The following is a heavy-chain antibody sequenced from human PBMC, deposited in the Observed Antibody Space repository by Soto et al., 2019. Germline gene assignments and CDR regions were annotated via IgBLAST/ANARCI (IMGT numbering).Heavy chain of an antibody. D-gene: IGHD3-22*01. Sequence: ASLTVSCKAIGYSFTSHYMHWVRQAPGQRLEWMGTIYPGGVNIGYAQKFKGRVTMTKDTSTSTVYMELNSLTSEDTAVYYCAKDLHYYDSSGSYLHFQHWGQGTLVPVSS. J-gene: IGHJ1*01. CDR2: IYPGGVNI. CDR1: GYSFTSHY. V-gene: IGHV1-46*01. CDR3: AKDLHYYDSSGSYLHFQH.